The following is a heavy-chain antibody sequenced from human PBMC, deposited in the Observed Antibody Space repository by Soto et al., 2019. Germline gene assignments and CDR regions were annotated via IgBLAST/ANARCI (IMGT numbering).Heavy chain of an antibody. CDR1: GGSISNVNYC. D-gene: IGHD7-27*01. Sequence: QVQLQESGPGLVKPSETLSLTCTVSGGSISNVNYCWSWIRQSPDKGLEWMGHIYNGGSTYNNPSLKSRVTISVDTSKDQFSLKLCSVSAAATAVYYCARGPSGDKVDYWGQGTLVTVSS. V-gene: IGHV4-30-4*01. CDR2: IYNGGST. CDR3: ARGPSGDKVDY. J-gene: IGHJ4*02.